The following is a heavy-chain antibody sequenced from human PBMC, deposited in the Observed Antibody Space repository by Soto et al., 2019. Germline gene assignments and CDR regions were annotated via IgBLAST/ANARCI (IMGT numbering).Heavy chain of an antibody. CDR2: INPSGGST. D-gene: IGHD5-12*01. J-gene: IGHJ6*02. CDR3: ARGDIVAIFGMDV. Sequence: GASVKVSCKASGYTFTSYYMHWVRQAPGQGLEWMGIINPSGGSTTYAQKFQGRVTMTRDTFTSTVYMELSSLRSEDTAVYYCARGDIVAIFGMDVWGQGTTVTVSS. V-gene: IGHV1-46*01. CDR1: GYTFTSYY.